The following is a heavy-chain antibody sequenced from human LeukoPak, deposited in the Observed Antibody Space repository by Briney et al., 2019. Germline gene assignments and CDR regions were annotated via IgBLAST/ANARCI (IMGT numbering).Heavy chain of an antibody. CDR2: INPNSGDT. Sequence: ASVRVSFMASGYSFTCYFMQWVRQAPGQGLEWMGWINPNSGDTNYAQKFQGRVTMTKDTSISTAYMELSRLRSDDAAVYYCARRFYYAMDVWGQGTTVTVSS. CDR1: GYSFTCYF. CDR3: ARRFYYAMDV. D-gene: IGHD3-16*01. J-gene: IGHJ6*02. V-gene: IGHV1-2*02.